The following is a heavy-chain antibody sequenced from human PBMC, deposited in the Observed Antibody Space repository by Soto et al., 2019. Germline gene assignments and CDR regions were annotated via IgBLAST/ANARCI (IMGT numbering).Heavy chain of an antibody. D-gene: IGHD3-3*01. V-gene: IGHV3-21*01. CDR2: ISSSSSYI. CDR1: GFTFRSYA. CDR3: ARVLEVLEWSPNWFDP. Sequence: PGGSLRLSCAASGFTFRSYAMNWVRQAPGKGLEWVSSISSSSSYIYYADSVKGRFTISRDNAKNSLYLQMNSLRAEDTAVYYCARVLEVLEWSPNWFDPWGQGTLVTVSS. J-gene: IGHJ5*02.